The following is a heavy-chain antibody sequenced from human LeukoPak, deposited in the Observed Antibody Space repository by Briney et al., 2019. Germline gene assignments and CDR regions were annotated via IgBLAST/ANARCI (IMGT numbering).Heavy chain of an antibody. J-gene: IGHJ6*02. CDR3: ARALGATYYYDSSGGGGMDV. D-gene: IGHD3-22*01. CDR1: GDSVSSNSAA. Sequence: SQTLSLTCAIPGDSVSSNSAAWNWIRQSPSRGLEWLGRTYYRSKWYNDYAVSVKSRITINPDTSKNQFSLQLNSVTPEDTAVYYCARALGATYYYDSSGGGGMDVWGQGTTVTVSS. CDR2: TYYRSKWYN. V-gene: IGHV6-1*01.